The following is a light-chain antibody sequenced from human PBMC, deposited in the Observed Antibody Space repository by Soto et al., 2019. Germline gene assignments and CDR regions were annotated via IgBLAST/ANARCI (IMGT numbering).Light chain of an antibody. Sequence: QLVLTQPPSVSGAPGQGVTISCTGSSSNIGAGYDVHWYQQLPGTAPKLLIYGNNNRPSGVPDRFSGSKSGTSASLAITGLQAEDEADYYCQSYDSSLSGVVFGGGTKLTVL. CDR1: SSNIGAGYD. V-gene: IGLV1-40*01. CDR3: QSYDSSLSGVV. J-gene: IGLJ2*01. CDR2: GNN.